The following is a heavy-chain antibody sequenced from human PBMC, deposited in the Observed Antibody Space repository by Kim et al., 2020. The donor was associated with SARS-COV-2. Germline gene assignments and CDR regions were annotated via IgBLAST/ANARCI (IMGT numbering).Heavy chain of an antibody. CDR1: GGSISSYY. Sequence: SETLSLTCSVFGGSISSYYWSWIRQPPGKGLEWIGYLYYSGSTKYNPSLKSRVTLSVDTSKNQFSLKLSFVTAADTAMYYCVRLGCSATSCTKFDYWGQG. CDR3: VRLGCSATSCTKFDY. D-gene: IGHD2-2*01. V-gene: IGHV4-59*08. CDR2: LYYSGST. J-gene: IGHJ4*02.